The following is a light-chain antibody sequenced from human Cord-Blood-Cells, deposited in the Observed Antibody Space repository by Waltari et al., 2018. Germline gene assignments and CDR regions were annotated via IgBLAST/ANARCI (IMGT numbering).Light chain of an antibody. CDR3: QAWDSSTAV. J-gene: IGLJ3*02. CDR1: KLGDKY. V-gene: IGLV3-1*01. CDR2: QDS. Sequence: SYELTQPPSVSVSPGQTASIACTGYKLGDKYACWYQQKPGQSPVLVIDQDSKRPSGLPERFSGSNSRNTATLTIGGTQAMDEADYCCQAWDSSTAVFGGGTKLTVL.